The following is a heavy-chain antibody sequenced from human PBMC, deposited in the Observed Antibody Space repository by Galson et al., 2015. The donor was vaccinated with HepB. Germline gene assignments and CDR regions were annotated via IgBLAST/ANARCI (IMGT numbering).Heavy chain of an antibody. D-gene: IGHD3-10*01. CDR2: IYSGGDT. CDR1: GFTVSSNY. CDR3: ARRFTYGLV. J-gene: IGHJ4*02. V-gene: IGHV3-53*01. Sequence: SLRLSCAVSGFTVSSNYMTWVRQAPGKGLEWVSVIYSGGDTYYADSVKGRFTIFRDNSKNTLYLQMNSLRAEDTAVYYCARRFTYGLVWGQGTLVTVSS.